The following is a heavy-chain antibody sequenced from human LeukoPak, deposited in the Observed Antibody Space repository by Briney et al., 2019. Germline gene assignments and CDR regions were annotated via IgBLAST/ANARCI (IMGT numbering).Heavy chain of an antibody. D-gene: IGHD3-22*01. CDR3: VSLIGVVVGGVFAI. Sequence: GGSLRLSCAASGFTFSSYWMSWVRQAPGKGLEWVANIKQDGSEKYYVDSVKGRFTISRDNAKNSLYLQMNSLRAEDTAVYYCVSLIGVVVGGVFAIGGEGTMVSVSS. V-gene: IGHV3-7*01. CDR1: GFTFSSYW. J-gene: IGHJ3*02. CDR2: IKQDGSEK.